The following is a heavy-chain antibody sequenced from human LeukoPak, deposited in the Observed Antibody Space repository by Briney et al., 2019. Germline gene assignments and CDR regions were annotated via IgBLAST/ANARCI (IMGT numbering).Heavy chain of an antibody. Sequence: ASVKVSCKASGYTFTSYDINWVRQAPGQGLEWMGWISAYNGNTNYAQKLQGRVTMTTDTSTSTAYMELRSLRSDDTAVYYCARDRGVVVPAAMLPWGQGTLVTVSS. CDR1: GYTFTSYD. V-gene: IGHV1-18*01. D-gene: IGHD2-2*01. J-gene: IGHJ5*02. CDR2: ISAYNGNT. CDR3: ARDRGVVVPAAMLP.